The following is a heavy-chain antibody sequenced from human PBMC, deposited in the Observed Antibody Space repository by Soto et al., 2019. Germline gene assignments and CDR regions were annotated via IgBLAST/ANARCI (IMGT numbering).Heavy chain of an antibody. Sequence: GESLKISCQGSGFSFTSNWIGWVRQMPGKGLEWMGIINPADSDIKYSPSFQGQVTISADKSIGTAYLQWSSLKASDTAMYYCARHQRDDASRKIDCWGQGTLVTVSS. D-gene: IGHD3-16*01. V-gene: IGHV5-51*01. CDR2: INPADSDI. CDR1: GFSFTSNW. J-gene: IGHJ4*02. CDR3: ARHQRDDASRKIDC.